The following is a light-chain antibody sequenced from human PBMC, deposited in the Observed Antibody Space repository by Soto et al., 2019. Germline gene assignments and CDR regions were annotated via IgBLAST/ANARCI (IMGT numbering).Light chain of an antibody. J-gene: IGKJ1*01. CDR1: QSISSW. CDR2: KAS. V-gene: IGKV1-5*03. CDR3: QQFHSFSPT. Sequence: DIQMTQSPSTLSASVGDRVTITCRASQSISSWLAWYQQKPGKAPKLLLYKASSLESGVPSRLSRSGSGTEFTLTISSLQPDDFATYYCQQFHSFSPTFGQGTKVEIK.